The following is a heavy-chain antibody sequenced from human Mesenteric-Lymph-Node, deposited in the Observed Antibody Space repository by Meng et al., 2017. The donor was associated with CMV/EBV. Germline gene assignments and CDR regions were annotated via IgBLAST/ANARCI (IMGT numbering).Heavy chain of an antibody. V-gene: IGHV1-2*02. CDR1: GYTFTGYY. D-gene: IGHD4-23*01. CDR3: AAVVERYYYYGMDV. J-gene: IGHJ6*02. CDR2: INPNSGGT. Sequence: ASVKVSCKASGYTFTGYYMHWVRQAPGQGLEWMGWINPNSGGTSYAQKFQGRVTMTRDTSTSTVYMELSSLRSEDTAVYYCAAVVERYYYYGMDVWGQGTTVTVSS.